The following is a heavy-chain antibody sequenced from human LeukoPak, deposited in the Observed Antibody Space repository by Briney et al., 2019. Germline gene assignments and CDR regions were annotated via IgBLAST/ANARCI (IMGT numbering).Heavy chain of an antibody. J-gene: IGHJ4*02. Sequence: EGSVTVSCQCSGYTFTCYALNGVRQPPGQGLEGVGWINTYTGDTTYVQGFTGRVVFSLDTSVTTAYLQISSLKAEDTAVYYCARGRGYNYGYCDYWGQGTLVTVPS. V-gene: IGHV7-4-1*02. CDR1: GYTFTCYA. CDR2: INTYTGDT. D-gene: IGHD5-18*01. CDR3: ARGRGYNYGYCDY.